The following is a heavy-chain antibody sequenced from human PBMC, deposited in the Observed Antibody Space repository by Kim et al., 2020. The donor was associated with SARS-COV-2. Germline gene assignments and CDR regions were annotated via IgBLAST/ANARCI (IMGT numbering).Heavy chain of an antibody. V-gene: IGHV1-69*13. CDR2: IIPILDTS. Sequence: SVKVSCKASGDTYRNYNINWVRQAPGQGLEWMGGIIPILDTSKYAPKFQGRLTISADESTSTAYMELSRLRSEDTAGYYCAILERLTRDWSEGDWFEPWGQGVLVPVS. CDR1: GDTYRNYN. J-gene: IGHJ5*02. CDR3: AILERLTRDWSEGDWFEP. D-gene: IGHD3-9*01.